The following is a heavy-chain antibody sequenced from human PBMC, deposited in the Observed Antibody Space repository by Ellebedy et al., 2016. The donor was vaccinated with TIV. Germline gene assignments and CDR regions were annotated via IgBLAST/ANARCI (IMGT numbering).Heavy chain of an antibody. D-gene: IGHD2-8*02. CDR1: GFTFSTYA. V-gene: IGHV3-30-3*01. CDR2: ISNDGSTK. CDR3: AKDLRGGVSRYFDS. J-gene: IGHJ4*02. Sequence: GESLKISCAASGFTFSTYAMHWVRQAPGKGLEWVAVISNDGSTKYYADSVKGRFTISRDSSHAILQMNSLRAEDTAVYYCAKDLRGGVSRYFDSWGQGTLVTVSS.